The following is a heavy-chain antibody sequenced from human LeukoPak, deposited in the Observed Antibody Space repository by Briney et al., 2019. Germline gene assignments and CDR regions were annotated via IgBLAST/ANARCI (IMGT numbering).Heavy chain of an antibody. V-gene: IGHV3-21*06. CDR1: GFSFSTYS. CDR3: AKDLGLRFLEWLFDY. J-gene: IGHJ4*02. CDR2: ISRNSRYI. Sequence: GGSLRLSCAASGFSFSTYSMNWVRQAPGKGLEWVSSISRNSRYIYYADSMRGRFTISRDNAKNSLYLQMNSLKPEDTAVYYCAKDLGLRFLEWLFDYWGQGTLVTVSS. D-gene: IGHD3-3*01.